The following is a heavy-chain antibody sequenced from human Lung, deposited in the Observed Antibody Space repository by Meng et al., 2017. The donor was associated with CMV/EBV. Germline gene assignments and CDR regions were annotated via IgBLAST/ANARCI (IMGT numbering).Heavy chain of an antibody. CDR1: GFTFGDYA. V-gene: IGHV3-49*04. CDR2: IRNRTRGGTT. D-gene: IGHD3-10*01. Sequence: GGSLRLXCTASGFTFGDYAMTWVRQAPGKRLEWIGFIRNRTRGGTTEYAASVKGRFSILRDDSKSIAYLQMDSVKIEDTGVYFCARGSGSPEHWGQGKLV. J-gene: IGHJ1*01. CDR3: ARGSGSPEH.